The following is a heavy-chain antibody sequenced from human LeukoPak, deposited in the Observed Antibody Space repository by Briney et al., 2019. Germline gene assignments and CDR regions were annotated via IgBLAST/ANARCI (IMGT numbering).Heavy chain of an antibody. CDR1: GFAFDDFA. J-gene: IGHJ4*02. CDR2: IRRRAYGGAA. CDR3: SRNGLVDFDY. V-gene: IGHV3-49*04. Sequence: GGSLRLSCTTSGFAFDDFARSWVRQPAGKGLEWVGSIRRRAYGGAAEYAASVKGRFIISRDDSKGIAYLQMNSLKTEDTAVYYCSRNGLVDFDYWGQGSRVIVSP.